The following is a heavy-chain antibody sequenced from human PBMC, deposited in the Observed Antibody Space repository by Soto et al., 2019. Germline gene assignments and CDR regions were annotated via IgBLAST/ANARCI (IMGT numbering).Heavy chain of an antibody. V-gene: IGHV1-18*01. Sequence: ASVKVSCKASGYPFSSLGVTWVRQAPGQGLEGMGWISGYNAKTNYAEKLQGRVSITPDKSTTTAHMELWSLRTGDTAVYYCAGGEQLVTSWSNWFDPWGQGTPVTVSS. CDR2: ISGYNAKT. J-gene: IGHJ5*02. D-gene: IGHD6-6*01. CDR3: AGGEQLVTSWSNWFDP. CDR1: GYPFSSLG.